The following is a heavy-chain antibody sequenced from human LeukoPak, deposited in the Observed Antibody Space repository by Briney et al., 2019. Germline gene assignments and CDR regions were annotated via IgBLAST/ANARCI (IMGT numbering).Heavy chain of an antibody. CDR3: ARDCSGGSCYSGIDY. J-gene: IGHJ4*02. Sequence: GASAKVSCKASGGTFTGYYMHWVRQAPGQGLEWMGWINPNSGGTNYAQKFQGRVTMTRDTSISTAYMELSRLRSDDTAVYYCARDCSGGSCYSGIDYWGQGTLVTVSS. CDR2: INPNSGGT. CDR1: GGTFTGYY. V-gene: IGHV1-2*02. D-gene: IGHD2-15*01.